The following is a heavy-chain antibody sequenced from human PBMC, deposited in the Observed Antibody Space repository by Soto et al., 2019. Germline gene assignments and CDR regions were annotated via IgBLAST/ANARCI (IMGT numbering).Heavy chain of an antibody. CDR2: ISPSDSDS. J-gene: IGHJ5*02. V-gene: IGHV5-51*01. CDR1: EYGFTNYW. D-gene: IGHD3-10*01. Sequence: EVQLVQSGAEVKKPGESLKISCKGFEYGFTNYWIGWVRQMPGKGLEWMGIISPSDSDSRYSPSFEGQVTISADKSINTAYLQWSSLKASDTAMYYCARLWTGVIYENYPSGSYGIGPHWFDPWGQGTLVTVSS. CDR3: ARLWTGVIYENYPSGSYGIGPHWFDP.